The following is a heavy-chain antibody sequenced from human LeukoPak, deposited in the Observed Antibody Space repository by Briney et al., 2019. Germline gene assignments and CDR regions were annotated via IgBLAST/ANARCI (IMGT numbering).Heavy chain of an antibody. CDR1: GFTFSSFW. CDR2: IKQDGSEK. CDR3: ARGEYYYDGGY. J-gene: IGHJ4*02. D-gene: IGHD3-22*01. V-gene: IGHV3-7*04. Sequence: GGSLRLSCATSGFTFSSFWMSWVRQAPGKGLEWVANIKQDGSEKYFVDSVKGRFTISRDNAKNSLYLQMESLRAEDTAVYYCARGEYYYDGGYWGQGTLVTASS.